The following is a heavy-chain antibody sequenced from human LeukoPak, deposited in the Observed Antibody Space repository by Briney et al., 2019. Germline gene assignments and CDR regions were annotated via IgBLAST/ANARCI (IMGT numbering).Heavy chain of an antibody. CDR1: TGTFSSYA. D-gene: IGHD3-10*01. CDR2: IIPIFDTA. V-gene: IGHV1-69*06. CDR3: ARAENFMVRGVIRY. Sequence: SVKVSCKASTGTFSSYALSWVRQAPGRGLEWMGRIIPIFDTADYTQRFQGRVTFTADKSTGTAFMELSSLRSEDTAVYYCARAENFMVRGVIRYWGQGTLVTVSS. J-gene: IGHJ4*02.